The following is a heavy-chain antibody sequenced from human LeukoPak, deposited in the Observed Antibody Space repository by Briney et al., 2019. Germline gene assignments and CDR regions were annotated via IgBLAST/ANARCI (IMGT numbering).Heavy chain of an antibody. V-gene: IGHV3-73*01. D-gene: IGHD6-6*01. Sequence: PGGSLRLSCAASGFTFSGSAMHWVRQASGKGLEWVGRIRSKANSYATAYAASVKGRFTISRDDSKNTAYLQMNSLKTEDTAVYYCTRRIAARGNWFDPWGQGTLVTVSS. CDR3: TRRIAARGNWFDP. CDR1: GFTFSGSA. CDR2: IRSKANSYAT. J-gene: IGHJ5*02.